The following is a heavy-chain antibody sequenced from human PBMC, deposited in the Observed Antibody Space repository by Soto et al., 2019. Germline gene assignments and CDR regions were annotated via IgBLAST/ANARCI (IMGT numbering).Heavy chain of an antibody. D-gene: IGHD3-10*01. CDR1: GGSITSSGFY. Sequence: QVQLQESGPGLVKPSQTLSLTCTVSGGSITSSGFYWSWIRQLPGKGLEWIGYIYYGGSTYYNPSLKSRVTISVDTSKNQFSLKLTSVTAADTAVYYFTYGSGSPYYFDYWGLGTPTTVSS. CDR2: IYYGGST. V-gene: IGHV4-30-4*03. CDR3: TYGSGSPYYFDY. J-gene: IGHJ4*02.